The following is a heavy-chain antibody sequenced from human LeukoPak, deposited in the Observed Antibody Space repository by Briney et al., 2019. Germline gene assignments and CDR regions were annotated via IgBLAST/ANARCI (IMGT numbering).Heavy chain of an antibody. J-gene: IGHJ6*03. CDR3: ARVLRYCSGGNCYSGGLGYMDV. Sequence: GGSLRLSCAASGFTFSSYAMHWVRQAPGKGLEWVSSISRSGSTKHYADSVKGRFTISRDNAKNSLFLQMNSLRAEDTAVYYCARVLRYCSGGNCYSGGLGYMDVWGKGTTVTISS. CDR1: GFTFSSYA. CDR2: ISRSGSTK. D-gene: IGHD2-15*01. V-gene: IGHV3-48*04.